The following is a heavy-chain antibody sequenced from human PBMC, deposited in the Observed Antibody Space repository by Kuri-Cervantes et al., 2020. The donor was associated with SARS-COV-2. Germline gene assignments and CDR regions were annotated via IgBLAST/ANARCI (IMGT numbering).Heavy chain of an antibody. CDR1: GYTFTGYY. D-gene: IGHD1/OR15-1a*01. Sequence: ASVKVSCKASGYTFTGYYMHWVRQAPGQGLEWMGWINPNSGGTNYAQKFQGWVTMTRDTSISTAYMELSRLRSDDTAVYYCARGTNINYYGMDVRGQGTTVTVSS. CDR2: INPNSGGT. V-gene: IGHV1-2*04. CDR3: ARGTNINYYGMDV. J-gene: IGHJ6*02.